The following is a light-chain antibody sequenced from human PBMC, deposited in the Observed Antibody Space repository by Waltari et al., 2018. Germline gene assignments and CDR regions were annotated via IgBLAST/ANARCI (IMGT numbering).Light chain of an antibody. CDR3: QQSRDTPRT. Sequence: DIRLTQSPSSLSASAGDRVTNTCRASQSIRSFLNWYQQKPGKAPKLLIYDTFKLQSGVPPRFSGSGSGTDFTLTINSLQPDDFATYYCQQSRDTPRTFGQGTRVEIK. V-gene: IGKV1-39*01. CDR1: QSIRSF. CDR2: DTF. J-gene: IGKJ1*01.